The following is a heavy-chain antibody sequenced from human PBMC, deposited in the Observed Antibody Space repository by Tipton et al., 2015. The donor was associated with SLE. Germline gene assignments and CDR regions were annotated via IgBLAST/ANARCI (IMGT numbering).Heavy chain of an antibody. CDR2: ISGSGGST. CDR1: GLTFSSYA. J-gene: IGHJ3*02. D-gene: IGHD3-10*01. V-gene: IGHV3-23*01. CDR3: AKDRGVADAFDI. Sequence: SLRLSCAASGLTFSSYAMSWVRQAPGKGLEWVSAISGSGGSTYYADSVKGRFTISRDNSKNTLYLQMNSLRAEDTAVYYCAKDRGVADAFDIWGQGTMVTVSS.